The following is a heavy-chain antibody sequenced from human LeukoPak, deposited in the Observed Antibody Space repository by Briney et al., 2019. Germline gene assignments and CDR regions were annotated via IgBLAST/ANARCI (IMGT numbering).Heavy chain of an antibody. CDR3: AKSSYYDSSGYYREYYFDY. Sequence: GGSLRLSCTASGFTLSSYAMSWVRQAPGEGLEWVSTISGSADNTNYAEAVKGRFTISRDNSKNTLYLQMNSLRAEDTAVYYCAKSSYYDSSGYYREYYFDYWGQGTLVTVSS. CDR2: ISGSADNT. V-gene: IGHV3-23*01. D-gene: IGHD3-22*01. CDR1: GFTLSSYA. J-gene: IGHJ4*02.